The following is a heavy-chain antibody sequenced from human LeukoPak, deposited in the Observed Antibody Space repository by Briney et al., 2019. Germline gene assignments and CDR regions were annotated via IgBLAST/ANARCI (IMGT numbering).Heavy chain of an antibody. CDR1: GFTFSSYG. V-gene: IGHV3-30*02. Sequence: GGSLRLSCAASGFTFSSYGMHWGSQAPGKGLEWVAFIRYDGSNKYYADSVKGRFTISRDNSKNTLYLQMNSLRAEDTAVYYCASNFRVGVRGVHYDEGGDYYFDYWGQGTLVTVSS. J-gene: IGHJ4*02. CDR3: ASNFRVGVRGVHYDEGGDYYFDY. CDR2: IRYDGSNK. D-gene: IGHD3-10*01.